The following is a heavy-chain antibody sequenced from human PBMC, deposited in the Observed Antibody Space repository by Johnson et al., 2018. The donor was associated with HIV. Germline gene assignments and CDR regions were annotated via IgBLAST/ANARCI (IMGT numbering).Heavy chain of an antibody. Sequence: QVHLVESGGGVVQPGGSLRLSCAASGFTFSSYAMHWVRQAPGKGLEWVSAISGSGGSTYYADSVKGRFTISRDNSKNTLYLQMNSLRAEDTAVYYCARVTYYYDTQAFDFWGQGTMVTVSS. CDR2: ISGSGGST. CDR3: ARVTYYYDTQAFDF. CDR1: GFTFSSYA. D-gene: IGHD3-22*01. J-gene: IGHJ3*01. V-gene: IGHV3-NL1*01.